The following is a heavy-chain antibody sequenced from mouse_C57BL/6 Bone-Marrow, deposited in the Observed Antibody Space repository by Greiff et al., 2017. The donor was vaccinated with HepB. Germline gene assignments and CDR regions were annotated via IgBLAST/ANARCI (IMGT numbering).Heavy chain of an antibody. CDR2: IDPENGDT. J-gene: IGHJ2*01. V-gene: IGHV14-4*01. Sequence: EVKLMDSGAELVRPGASVKLSCTASGFNIKDDYMHWVKQRPEQGLEWIGWIDPENGDTEYASKFQGKATITADTSSNTAYLQLSSLTSEDTAVYYCTGGTTVVFDYWGQGTTLTVSS. CDR1: GFNIKDDY. D-gene: IGHD1-1*01. CDR3: TGGTTVVFDY.